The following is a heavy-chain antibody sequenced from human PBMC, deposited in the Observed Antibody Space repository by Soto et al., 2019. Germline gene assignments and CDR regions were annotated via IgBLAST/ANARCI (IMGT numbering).Heavy chain of an antibody. CDR1: GYTFTSYA. Sequence: SCKASGYTFTSYALHWVRQAPGKGLEWVSAISGSGGSTYYADSVRGRFTISRDNSKNTLYLQMNSLRAEDTAVYYCAKALLAVAGTGVDYWGQGTLVTVSS. J-gene: IGHJ4*02. CDR3: AKALLAVAGTGVDY. CDR2: ISGSGGST. V-gene: IGHV3-23*01. D-gene: IGHD6-19*01.